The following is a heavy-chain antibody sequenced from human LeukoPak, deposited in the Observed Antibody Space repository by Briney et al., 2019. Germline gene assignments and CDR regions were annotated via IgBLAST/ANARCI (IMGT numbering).Heavy chain of an antibody. Sequence: QTGGSLTLSCVVSGFTVSSKYMSWVRQAPGKGLEWLSVFYSGGSTYYADSVKGRFTISRDNSKNTLSLQMNSLRVEDTAMYFCAKDIQLSTWGLGTMVTVSS. V-gene: IGHV3-53*01. CDR2: FYSGGST. D-gene: IGHD5-24*01. CDR1: GFTVSSKY. CDR3: AKDIQLST. J-gene: IGHJ3*01.